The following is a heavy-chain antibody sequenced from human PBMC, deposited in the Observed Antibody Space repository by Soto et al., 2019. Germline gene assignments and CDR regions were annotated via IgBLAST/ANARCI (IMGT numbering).Heavy chain of an antibody. D-gene: IGHD3-22*01. Sequence: PSETLSLTCTVSGGSISSGDYYWSWIRQPPGKGLEWIGYIYYSGSTYYNPSLKSRVTISVGTSKNQFSLKLSSVTAADTAVYYCATPGDYYDSSGYLFDYWGQGTLVTVSS. CDR3: ATPGDYYDSSGYLFDY. J-gene: IGHJ4*02. V-gene: IGHV4-30-4*01. CDR2: IYYSGST. CDR1: GGSISSGDYY.